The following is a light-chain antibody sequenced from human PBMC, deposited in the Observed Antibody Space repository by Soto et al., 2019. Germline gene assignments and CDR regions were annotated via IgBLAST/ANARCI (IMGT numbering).Light chain of an antibody. J-gene: IGLJ1*01. V-gene: IGLV2-14*01. CDR2: DVS. CDR3: SSYTSSSTLYV. CDR1: SSDVGGSNY. Sequence: QSALTQPASVSGSPGQSITISCTGTSSDVGGSNYVSWYQQHPGKAPKLMIYDVSNRPSGVSNRFSGSKSGNMASLTISGLQAEDEADYYCSSYTSSSTLYVFGTGTKLTVL.